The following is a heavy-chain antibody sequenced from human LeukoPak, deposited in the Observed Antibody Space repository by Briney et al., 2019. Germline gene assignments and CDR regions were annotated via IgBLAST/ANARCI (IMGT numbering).Heavy chain of an antibody. D-gene: IGHD6-19*01. CDR1: GFTFRNYG. CDR3: AKDHGSGWSQYSDY. Sequence: GGSLTLPCAPCGFTFRNYGMSGLPQAPGKGLEGVSGSIGSGGNTYYADSVKGRFTISRDNSENTLYVQMNSQRAEDTAVYYCAKDHGSGWSQYSDYWGQGTLVTVSS. J-gene: IGHJ4*02. CDR2: SIGSGGNT. V-gene: IGHV3-23*01.